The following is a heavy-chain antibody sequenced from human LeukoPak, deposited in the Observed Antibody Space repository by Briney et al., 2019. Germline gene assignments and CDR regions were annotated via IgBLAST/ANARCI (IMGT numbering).Heavy chain of an antibody. D-gene: IGHD6-13*01. J-gene: IGHJ4*02. CDR1: GFTFSDHY. V-gene: IGHV3-72*01. CDR3: ARDYSSSWSIDY. Sequence: GGSLRLSCAASGFTFSDHYMDWVRQAPGKGLEWVGRTRNKANSYTTEYAASVKGRFTISRDDSENSLYLQMNSPKAEDTAVYYCARDYSSSWSIDYWGQGTLVTVSS. CDR2: TRNKANSYTT.